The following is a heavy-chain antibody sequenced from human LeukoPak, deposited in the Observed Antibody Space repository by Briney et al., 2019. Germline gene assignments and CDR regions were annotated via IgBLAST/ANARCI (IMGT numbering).Heavy chain of an antibody. CDR2: IYTSGST. Sequence: SETLSLTCTVSGGSISSYYWSWIRQPAGKGLEWIGRIYTSGSTNYNPSLKSRVTMSVDTSKNQFSLKLSSVTAADTAVYYCARVRPGYCCGGSCYSLGHAFDIWGQGTMVTVSS. D-gene: IGHD2-15*01. J-gene: IGHJ3*02. CDR1: GGSISSYY. V-gene: IGHV4-4*07. CDR3: ARVRPGYCCGGSCYSLGHAFDI.